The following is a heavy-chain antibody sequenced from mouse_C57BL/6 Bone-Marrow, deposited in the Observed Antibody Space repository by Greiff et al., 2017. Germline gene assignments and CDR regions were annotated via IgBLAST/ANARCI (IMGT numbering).Heavy chain of an antibody. CDR2: ILPGSGST. D-gene: IGHD1-1*01. V-gene: IGHV1-9*01. J-gene: IGHJ3*01. CDR1: GYTFTGYW. Sequence: VQLQQSGAELLKPGASVKLSCKATGYTFTGYWIEWVKQRPGHGLEWIGGILPGSGSTNYNEKFKGQGTFTADTSSNTACLLLSHLTTEDSAFYDGSIPPYYYVSEGFAYWGQGTLVTVSA. CDR3: SIPPYYYVSEGFAY.